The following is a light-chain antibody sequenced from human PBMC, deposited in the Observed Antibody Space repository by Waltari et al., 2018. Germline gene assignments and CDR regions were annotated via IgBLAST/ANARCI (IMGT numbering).Light chain of an antibody. Sequence: QSALTQPRSVSGSPGQSVTIPCTGISSDVRGYNYVSWSHQPQGKAPKLMIYDVSKRPSGVPDRFSGSKSGNTASLTISGLQAEDETDYYCCSYAGSYTDVVFGGGTKLTVL. CDR1: SSDVRGYNY. J-gene: IGLJ2*01. CDR2: DVS. V-gene: IGLV2-11*01. CDR3: CSYAGSYTDVV.